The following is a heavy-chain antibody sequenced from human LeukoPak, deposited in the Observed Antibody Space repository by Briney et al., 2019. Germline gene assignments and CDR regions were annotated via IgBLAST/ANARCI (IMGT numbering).Heavy chain of an antibody. CDR3: AKPLRITMIVDGMDV. D-gene: IGHD3-22*01. CDR2: ISGSGGST. V-gene: IGHV3-23*01. Sequence: GGSLRLSCAASGFTFSSYEMNWVRQAPGKGLEWVSAISGSGGSTYYADSVKGRFTISRDNSKNTLYLQMNSLRAEDTAVYYCAKPLRITMIVDGMDVWGQGTTVTVSS. J-gene: IGHJ6*02. CDR1: GFTFSSYE.